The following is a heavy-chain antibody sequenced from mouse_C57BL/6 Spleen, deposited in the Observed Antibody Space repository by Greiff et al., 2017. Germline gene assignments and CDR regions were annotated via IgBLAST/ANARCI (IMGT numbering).Heavy chain of an antibody. D-gene: IGHD1-1*02. CDR2: IWSGGST. CDR3: ARNYGYAMDY. CDR1: GFSLTSYG. V-gene: IGHV2-2*01. Sequence: VQLKESGPGLVQPSQSLSITCTVSGFSLTSYGVHWVRQSPGKGLEWLGVIWSGGSTDYNAAFISRLSNSKDNSKGQVYFKMNSLQADDTAIYYCARNYGYAMDYWGQGTSVTVSS. J-gene: IGHJ4*01.